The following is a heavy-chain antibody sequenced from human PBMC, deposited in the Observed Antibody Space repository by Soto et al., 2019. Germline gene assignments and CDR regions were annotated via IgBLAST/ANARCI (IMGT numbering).Heavy chain of an antibody. D-gene: IGHD2-15*01. Sequence: SETLSLTCTVSGGSISSYYWSWIRQPPGKGLEWIGYIYYSGSTNYNPSLKSRVTISVDTSKNQFSLKLSSVTAADTAVYYCASTYGGNWYFDLWGRGTLVTVSS. CDR1: GGSISSYY. V-gene: IGHV4-59*01. CDR3: ASTYGGNWYFDL. CDR2: IYYSGST. J-gene: IGHJ2*01.